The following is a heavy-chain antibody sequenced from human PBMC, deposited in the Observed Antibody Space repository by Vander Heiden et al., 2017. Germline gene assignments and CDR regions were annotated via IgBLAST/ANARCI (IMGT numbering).Heavy chain of an antibody. V-gene: IGHV3-72*01. CDR2: SRNKANSYTT. J-gene: IGHJ4*02. CDR1: GFTFSDHY. Sequence: EVKLVESGGALVQPGGSLRLYCAASGFTFSDHYMEWVRQAPGKGLEWVGRSRNKANSYTTEYAASVKGRFTISRDDSKNSLYLQMNSLKTEDTAVYYCARGAKGFPFDYWGQGTLVTVSS. CDR3: ARGAKGFPFDY.